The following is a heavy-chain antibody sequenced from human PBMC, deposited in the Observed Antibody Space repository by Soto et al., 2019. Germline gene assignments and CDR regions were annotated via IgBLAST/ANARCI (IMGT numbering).Heavy chain of an antibody. J-gene: IGHJ6*02. V-gene: IGHV1-2*04. CDR2: INPKSGGT. CDR1: GYSFTDYH. CDR3: ARGDSTDCSNGVCYLVHNQDRYV. D-gene: IGHD2-8*01. Sequence: GASVKVSCKASGYSFTDYHIHWVRQAPGQGLEWPGRINPKSGGTSTAQKFQGWVTMTTDTSISTASMELTRLTSEDTAIYYCARGDSTDCSNGVCYLVHNQDRYVWG.